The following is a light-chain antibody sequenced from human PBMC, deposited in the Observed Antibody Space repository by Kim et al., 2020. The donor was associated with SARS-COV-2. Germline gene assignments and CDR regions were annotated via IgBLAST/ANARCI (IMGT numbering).Light chain of an antibody. Sequence: GQRVTIPCSGSTSNIGSNSVNWYQQLPGSAPKLLIYSNNQRPSGVPDRFSGSKSGTSASLAISGLQSEDEADYYCSAWDDSLSAVVFGGGTQLTVL. CDR3: SAWDDSLSAVV. CDR2: SNN. CDR1: TSNIGSNS. J-gene: IGLJ2*01. V-gene: IGLV1-44*01.